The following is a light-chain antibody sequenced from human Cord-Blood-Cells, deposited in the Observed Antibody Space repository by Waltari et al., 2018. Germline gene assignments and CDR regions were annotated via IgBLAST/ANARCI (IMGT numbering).Light chain of an antibody. CDR1: QSVSSN. V-gene: IGKV3-15*01. CDR2: GAS. J-gene: IGKJ4*01. CDR3: QQYNNWPPDT. Sequence: EIVMTQSPATLSVSPGERATLSCRASQSVSSNLAWYQQKPGQAPRLLIYGASNKAHGFPARVSGSGAGTEFTLTISSLQSEDFAVYYCQQYNNWPPDTFGGGTKVEIK.